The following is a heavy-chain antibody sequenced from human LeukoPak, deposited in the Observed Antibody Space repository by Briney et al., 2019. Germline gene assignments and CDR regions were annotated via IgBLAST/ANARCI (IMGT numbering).Heavy chain of an antibody. CDR3: ARDTGALVTHFDS. D-gene: IGHD3-16*01. CDR2: ISSSSSYI. Sequence: ASVKVSCKASGYTFTNYSIHWVRQAPGKGLEWVSSISSSSSYIYYADSVKGRFTISRDNAKNSLYLQMDSLRAEDTAVYYCARDTGALVTHFDSWGQGTLVTVSS. CDR1: GYTFTNYS. V-gene: IGHV3-21*04. J-gene: IGHJ4*02.